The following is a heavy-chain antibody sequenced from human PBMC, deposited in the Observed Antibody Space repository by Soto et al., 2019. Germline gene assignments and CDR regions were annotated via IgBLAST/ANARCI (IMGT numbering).Heavy chain of an antibody. CDR1: GFTFTSSA. Sequence: SVKVSCKASGFTFTSSAVQWVRQARGQRLEWIGWIVVGSGNTNYAQKFQERVTITRDMSTSTAYMELSSLRSEDTAVYYCAAPSGWYEYYFDYWGQGTLVTVPS. CDR2: IVVGSGNT. J-gene: IGHJ4*02. V-gene: IGHV1-58*01. CDR3: AAPSGWYEYYFDY. D-gene: IGHD6-19*01.